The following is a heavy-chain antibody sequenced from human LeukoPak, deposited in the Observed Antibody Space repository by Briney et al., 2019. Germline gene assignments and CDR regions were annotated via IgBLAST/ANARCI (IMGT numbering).Heavy chain of an antibody. D-gene: IGHD6-6*01. V-gene: IGHV3-53*01. CDR2: IYSGGNT. Sequence: GGSLRLSCAASGFTVSSNYMSWVRQAPGKGLEWVSVIYSGGNTYYADSVKGRFTISRDNFKNTLYLQMNSLGAEDTAVYYCARDQVIAARSSYGMDVWGQGTTVTVSS. CDR1: GFTVSSNY. J-gene: IGHJ6*02. CDR3: ARDQVIAARSSYGMDV.